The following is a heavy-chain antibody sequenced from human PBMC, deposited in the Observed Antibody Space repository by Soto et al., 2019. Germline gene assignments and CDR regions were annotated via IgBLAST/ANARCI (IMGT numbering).Heavy chain of an antibody. Sequence: SETLSLTCAVYGGSFSGYYWSWIRQPPGKGLEWIGEINHSGSTNYNPSLKSRVTISVDTSKNQFSLKLSSVTAADTAVYYCARGFGLRFLGWSYYYYGMDVWGQGTTVTVSS. V-gene: IGHV4-34*01. J-gene: IGHJ6*02. CDR2: INHSGST. CDR1: GGSFSGYY. CDR3: ARGFGLRFLGWSYYYYGMDV. D-gene: IGHD3-3*01.